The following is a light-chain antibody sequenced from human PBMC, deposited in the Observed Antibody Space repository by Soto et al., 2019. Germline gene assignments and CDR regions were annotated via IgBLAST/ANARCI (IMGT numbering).Light chain of an antibody. V-gene: IGKV3-15*01. Sequence: EIVLTQSPGNQSLSPGERATLSCRASQSVSRNFLAWYQQKPGQAPRLLIYSASTRATGIPSRFSGSGSGTEFTLTISSLQSEDFAVYYCQQYNNWPVFGQGTKVDIK. CDR2: SAS. J-gene: IGKJ1*01. CDR1: QSVSRN. CDR3: QQYNNWPV.